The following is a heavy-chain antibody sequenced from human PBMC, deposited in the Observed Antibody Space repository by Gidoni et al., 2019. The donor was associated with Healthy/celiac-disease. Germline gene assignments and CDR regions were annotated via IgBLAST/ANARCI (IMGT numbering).Heavy chain of an antibody. CDR3: ARGSIAPVYRRGAVDY. V-gene: IGHV3-48*04. D-gene: IGHD6-6*01. Sequence: EVQLVESGGGLVQPGGSLRLSCAASGFTFSSYSMNWVRQAPGKGLEWVSYISSSSSTIYYADSVKGRFTISRDNAKNSLYLQMNSLRAEDTAVYYCARGSIAPVYRRGAVDYWGQGTLVTVSS. J-gene: IGHJ4*02. CDR1: GFTFSSYS. CDR2: ISSSSSTI.